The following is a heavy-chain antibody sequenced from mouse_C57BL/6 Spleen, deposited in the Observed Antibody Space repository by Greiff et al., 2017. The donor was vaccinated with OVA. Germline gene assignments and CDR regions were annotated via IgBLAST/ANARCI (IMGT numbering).Heavy chain of an antibody. CDR1: GFSLTSYG. CDR2: IWGGGST. J-gene: IGHJ3*01. V-gene: IGHV2-9*01. CDR3: ARRGDYAWFAY. D-gene: IGHD1-1*01. Sequence: VKLQESGPGLVAPSQSLSITCTVSGFSLTSYGVDWVRQPPRKGLEWLGVIWGGGSTNYNSALMSRLSISKDNSNSQVYLKMNSLQSDDTAMYYCARRGDYAWFAYWGQGTLVTVSA.